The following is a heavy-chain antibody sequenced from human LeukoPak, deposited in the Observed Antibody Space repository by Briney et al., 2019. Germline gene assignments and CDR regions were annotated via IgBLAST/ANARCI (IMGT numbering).Heavy chain of an antibody. CDR2: ISGSGGST. CDR3: AKDLIVATILSYYFDF. Sequence: GGSLRLSCTASGFTFTNYAMNWVRQAPGKGLEWVSAISGSGGSTYYADSVKGRFTTSRDNSKNTLYLQMNSLRAEDTAVYYCAKDLIVATILSYYFDFWGQGTLVTVSS. CDR1: GFTFTNYA. J-gene: IGHJ4*02. V-gene: IGHV3-23*01. D-gene: IGHD5-12*01.